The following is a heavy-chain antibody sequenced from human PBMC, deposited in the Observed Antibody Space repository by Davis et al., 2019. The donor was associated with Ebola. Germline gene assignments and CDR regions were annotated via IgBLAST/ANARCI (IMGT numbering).Heavy chain of an antibody. CDR2: ISSSSSTI. CDR1: GFTFSSYS. V-gene: IGHV3-48*01. D-gene: IGHD5-24*01. Sequence: PGGSLRLSCAASGFTFSSYSMNWVRQAPGKGLEWVSYISSSSSTIYYADSVKGRFTISRDNSKNTLYLQMNSLRAEDTAVYYCAKDRRDGYNLDAFDIWGQGTMVTVSS. J-gene: IGHJ3*02. CDR3: AKDRRDGYNLDAFDI.